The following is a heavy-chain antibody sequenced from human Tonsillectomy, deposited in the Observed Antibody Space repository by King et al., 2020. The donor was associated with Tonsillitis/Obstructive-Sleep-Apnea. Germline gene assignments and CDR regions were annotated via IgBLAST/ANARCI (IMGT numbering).Heavy chain of an antibody. CDR3: ARESGSYRAFDI. J-gene: IGHJ3*02. CDR2: ISYSGST. V-gene: IGHV4-59*01. D-gene: IGHD1-26*01. Sequence: QLQESGPGLVKPSETLSLTCTVSGGSISSYYWSWIRQPRGKGLEWIDDISYSGSTNYNPSLKSRVTISGDTSKNQCSRELSSLTAADTAVYYCARESGSYRAFDIWGQGTMVTVSS. CDR1: GGSISSYY.